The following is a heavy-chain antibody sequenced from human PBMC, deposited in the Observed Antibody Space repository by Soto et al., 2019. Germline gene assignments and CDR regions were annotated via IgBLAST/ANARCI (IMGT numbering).Heavy chain of an antibody. J-gene: IGHJ4*02. Sequence: SVKVSCPASGGTFSSYAISWVRQAPGQGLEWMGGIIPIFGTANYAQKFQGRVTITADESTSTAYMELSSLRSEDTAVYYCASLKDGYNFRIGYFEDWGQGTLVTVAS. V-gene: IGHV1-69*13. CDR3: ASLKDGYNFRIGYFED. CDR1: GGTFSSYA. D-gene: IGHD5-12*01. CDR2: IIPIFGTA.